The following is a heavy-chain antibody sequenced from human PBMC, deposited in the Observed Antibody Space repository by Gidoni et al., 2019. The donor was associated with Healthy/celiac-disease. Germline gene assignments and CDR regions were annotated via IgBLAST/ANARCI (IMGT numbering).Heavy chain of an antibody. D-gene: IGHD2-15*01. CDR3: AKSGYCSGGSCLYXVXY. J-gene: IGHJ4*02. V-gene: IGHV3-9*01. CDR2: ISWNSGSI. Sequence: VQLVESGGGLVQPGRSLRLSCAASGFTFDDYAMHWVRQAPGKGLEWVSGISWNSGSIGYADSVKGRFTISRDNAKNSLYLQMNSLRAEDTALYYCAKSGYCSGGSCLYXVXYWGQGTLVTVAS. CDR1: GFTFDDYA.